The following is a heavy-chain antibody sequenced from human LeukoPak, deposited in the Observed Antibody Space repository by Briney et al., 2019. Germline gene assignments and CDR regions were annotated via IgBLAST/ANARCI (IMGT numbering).Heavy chain of an antibody. Sequence: ASVKVSCKVSGYTLTELSMHWVRQAPGKGLEWMGGFDPEDGETIYAQKFQGRVTMTEDTSTDTAYMELSSLRSEDTAVYYCATVAVGSSPSENASYYYYGMDVWGQGTTVTVSS. CDR3: ATVAVGSSPSENASYYYYGMDV. J-gene: IGHJ6*02. CDR1: GYTLTELS. D-gene: IGHD6-6*01. CDR2: FDPEDGET. V-gene: IGHV1-24*01.